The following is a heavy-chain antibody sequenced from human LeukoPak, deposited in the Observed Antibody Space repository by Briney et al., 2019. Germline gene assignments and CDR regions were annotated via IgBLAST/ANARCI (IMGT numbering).Heavy chain of an antibody. V-gene: IGHV4-61*02. D-gene: IGHD3-10*01. Sequence: PSETLSLTCTVSGGSISSGSFYWSWIRQPAGKGLEWIGRIYNSGHTRYNPSLKSRVTLSVDTSKNQFSLRLTSVTAADTAVYYCAREYVTMVRDVIIMNSYYYYMDVWGKGTTVTISS. CDR1: GGSISSGSFY. J-gene: IGHJ6*03. CDR2: IYNSGHT. CDR3: AREYVTMVRDVIIMNSYYYYMDV.